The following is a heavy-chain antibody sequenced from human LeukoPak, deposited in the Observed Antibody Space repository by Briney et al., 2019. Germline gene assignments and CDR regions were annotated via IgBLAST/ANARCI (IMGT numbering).Heavy chain of an antibody. CDR3: ARELSAVTNFNWFDP. CDR2: IYHSGST. Sequence: SETLSLTCAVSGYSISSGYYWGWIRQPPGKGLEWIGSIYHSGSTYYNPSLKSRVTISVDTSKNQFSLKLSSVTAADTAVYYCARELSAVTNFNWFDPWGQGTLVTVSS. CDR1: GYSISSGYY. J-gene: IGHJ5*02. V-gene: IGHV4-38-2*02. D-gene: IGHD2-2*01.